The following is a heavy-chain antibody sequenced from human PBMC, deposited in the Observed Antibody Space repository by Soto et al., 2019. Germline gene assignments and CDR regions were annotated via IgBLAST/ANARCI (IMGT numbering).Heavy chain of an antibody. D-gene: IGHD1-26*01. J-gene: IGHJ4*02. Sequence: QVQLVQSGAEVKKPGASVKVSCKASGYTFTSYAMHWVRQAPGQRLEWMGWINAGNGNTKYSQKFQGRVTITRDTSASTAYMELSSLSSEDTAVYYCARVVGMAEDDYWGQGTLVTVSS. CDR2: INAGNGNT. V-gene: IGHV1-3*01. CDR3: ARVVGMAEDDY. CDR1: GYTFTSYA.